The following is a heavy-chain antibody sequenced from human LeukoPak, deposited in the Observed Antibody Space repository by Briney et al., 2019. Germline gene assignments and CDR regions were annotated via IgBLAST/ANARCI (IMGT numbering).Heavy chain of an antibody. CDR1: GGSISSGSYY. J-gene: IGHJ4*02. CDR2: IYTSGST. Sequence: SETLSLTCTVSGGSISSGSYYWSWIRQPAGKGLEWIGRIYTSGSTNYNPSLKSRVTISVDTSKNQFSLKLNSVTAADTAVYYCARRPRYGLGIQTFFDYWGQGTQVTVSS. CDR3: ARRPRYGLGIQTFFDY. V-gene: IGHV4-61*02. D-gene: IGHD3/OR15-3a*01.